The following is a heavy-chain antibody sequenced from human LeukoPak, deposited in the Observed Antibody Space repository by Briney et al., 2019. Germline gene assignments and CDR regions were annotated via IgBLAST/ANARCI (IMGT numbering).Heavy chain of an antibody. CDR3: AKEAFDI. V-gene: IGHV3-23*01. CDR1: GFTFSSCA. CDR2: ISGSAGST. Sequence: GGSLRLSCAASGFTFSSCAKSWVRQAPGKGLEWVSAISGSAGSTYYADSVKGRFTIFRDNSKNTLYLQMNSLRAEDTALYYCAKEAFDIWGQGTMVTVSS. J-gene: IGHJ3*02.